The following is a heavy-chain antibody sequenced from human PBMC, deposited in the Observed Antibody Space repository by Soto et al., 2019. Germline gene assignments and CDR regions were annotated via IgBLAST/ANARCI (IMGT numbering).Heavy chain of an antibody. Sequence: PSETLSLTCAVHGDSFSGYFWTWIRQPPGKGLEWIAEITEGGTTNYSPSLKSRVSIAVDSSKRQFSPTLSSVTAADTAMYCCARGDDAMLSPNFDYWSQGSLVTVSS. D-gene: IGHD1-1*01. CDR2: ITEGGTT. CDR3: ARGDDAMLSPNFDY. J-gene: IGHJ4*02. CDR1: GDSFSGYF. V-gene: IGHV4-34*01.